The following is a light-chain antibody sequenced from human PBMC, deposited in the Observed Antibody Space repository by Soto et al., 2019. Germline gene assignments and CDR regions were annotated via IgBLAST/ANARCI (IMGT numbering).Light chain of an antibody. V-gene: IGKV1-27*01. CDR3: QKYNSAPLT. CDR1: QGISDY. Sequence: DIQMTQSPSSLSASVGDRVTITCRASQGISDYLAWYQQKPGKVPKVLIYAASTLQSGVPSRFSGSGFGTDFTLTISNLQPEDVATYYCQKYNSAPLTFGRGTKVEIK. CDR2: AAS. J-gene: IGKJ4*01.